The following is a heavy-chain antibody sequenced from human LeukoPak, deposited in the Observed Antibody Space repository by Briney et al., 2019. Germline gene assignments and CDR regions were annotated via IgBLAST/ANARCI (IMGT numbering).Heavy chain of an antibody. CDR1: GFTFSSYA. Sequence: GGSLRLSCAASGFTFSSYAMSWVRQAPGKGLEWVSAISGSGGSTYYADSVKGRFTISRDNSKNTLYLQMNSLKTEDTAVYYCTTFYHYRRRWLGFFDYWGQGTLVTVSS. D-gene: IGHD3-22*01. J-gene: IGHJ4*02. V-gene: IGHV3-23*01. CDR3: TTFYHYRRRWLGFFDY. CDR2: ISGSGGST.